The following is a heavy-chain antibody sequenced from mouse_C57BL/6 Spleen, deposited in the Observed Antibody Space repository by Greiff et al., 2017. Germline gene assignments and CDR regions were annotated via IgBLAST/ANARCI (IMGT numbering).Heavy chain of an antibody. V-gene: IGHV1-69*01. CDR1: GYTFTSYW. CDR3: ARFQFITTVVAPFDD. CDR2: IDPSDSYT. J-gene: IGHJ2*01. D-gene: IGHD1-1*01. Sequence: QVQLQQPGAELVMPGASVKLSCKASGYTFTSYWMHWVKQRPGQGLEWIGEIDPSDSYTNYNQKFKGKSTLTVDKSSSTAYMQLSSLTSEDSAVYYCARFQFITTVVAPFDDWGKGTTLTVSS.